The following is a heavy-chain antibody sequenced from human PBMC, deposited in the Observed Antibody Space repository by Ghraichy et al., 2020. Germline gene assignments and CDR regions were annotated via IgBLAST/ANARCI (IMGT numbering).Heavy chain of an antibody. J-gene: IGHJ1*01. V-gene: IGHV1-24*01. CDR2: FDPEDGET. CDR3: ATAPSRSGWYPFEYFQH. Sequence: ASVKVSCKVSGYTLTELSMHWVRQAPGKGLEWMGGFDPEDGETIYAQKFQGRVTMTEDTSTDTAYMELSSLRSEDTAVYYCATAPSRSGWYPFEYFQHWGQGTLVTVSS. CDR1: GYTLTELS. D-gene: IGHD6-19*01.